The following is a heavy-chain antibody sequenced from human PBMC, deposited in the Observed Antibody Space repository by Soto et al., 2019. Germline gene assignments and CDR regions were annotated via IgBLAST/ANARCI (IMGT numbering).Heavy chain of an antibody. CDR2: IYYSGST. CDR1: GGSISSYY. V-gene: IGHV4-59*01. J-gene: IGHJ5*02. Sequence: SETLSLTCTVSGGSISSYYWSWIRQPPGKGLEWIGYIYYSGSTNYNPSLKSRVTISVDTSKNQFSLKLSSVTAADTAVYYCARSDYGDKFDPWGQGTLVTAPQ. D-gene: IGHD4-17*01. CDR3: ARSDYGDKFDP.